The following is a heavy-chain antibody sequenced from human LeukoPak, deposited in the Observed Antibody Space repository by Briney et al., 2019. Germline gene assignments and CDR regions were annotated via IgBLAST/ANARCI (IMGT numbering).Heavy chain of an antibody. CDR3: ARGTTEYYFDY. D-gene: IGHD1-7*01. CDR1: GGSISSSSYY. J-gene: IGHJ4*02. Sequence: SETLSLTCTVSGGSISSSSYYWGWIRQPPGKGLEWIGSIYYSGSTYYNPSLKSRVTISVDTSKNQFSLKLSSVTAADTAVYYCARGTTEYYFDYWGQGTLVTVSS. CDR2: IYYSGST. V-gene: IGHV4-39*07.